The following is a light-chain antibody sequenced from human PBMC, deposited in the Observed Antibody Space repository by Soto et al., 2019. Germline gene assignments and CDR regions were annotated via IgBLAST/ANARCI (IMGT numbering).Light chain of an antibody. CDR3: CSYAGSSTLYV. V-gene: IGLV2-23*02. CDR1: SSDFGTYNL. CDR2: EVN. Sequence: QSVLTQPASVSGSPGQSITISCTGTSSDFGTYNLVSWYQQHPGKAPKLMIYEVNKRPSGVSDRFSGSKSGNTASLTISGLQAEDEADYYCCSYAGSSTLYVFGTGTKVNRP. J-gene: IGLJ1*01.